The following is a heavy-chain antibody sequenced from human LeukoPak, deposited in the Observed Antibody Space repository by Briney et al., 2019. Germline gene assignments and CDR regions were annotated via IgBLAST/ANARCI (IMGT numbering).Heavy chain of an antibody. V-gene: IGHV1-69*01. CDR3: ARGSDYGDYARDY. D-gene: IGHD4-17*01. CDR2: IIPIFGTA. Sequence: SVKVSCKASGGTFSSYAISWVRQAPGQGLEWMGGIIPIFGTANCAQKFQGRVTITADESTSTAYMELSSLRSEDTAVYYCARGSDYGDYARDYWGQGTLVTVSS. CDR1: GGTFSSYA. J-gene: IGHJ4*02.